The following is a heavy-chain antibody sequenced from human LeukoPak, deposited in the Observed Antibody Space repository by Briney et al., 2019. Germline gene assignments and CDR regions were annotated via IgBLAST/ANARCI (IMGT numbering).Heavy chain of an antibody. V-gene: IGHV1-2*02. Sequence: GASVKVSCKAFSNYDIHWVRQAPGQGLEWMGWINPGTGGTNYAQKFQGRVNMTRDTSISTAYMDLSRLTSDDTAIYYWATDNPPYCNGGSCYFDWGQGTLVTVSS. J-gene: IGHJ4*02. CDR2: INPGTGGT. D-gene: IGHD2-15*01. CDR3: ATDNPPYCNGGSCYFD. CDR1: FSNYD.